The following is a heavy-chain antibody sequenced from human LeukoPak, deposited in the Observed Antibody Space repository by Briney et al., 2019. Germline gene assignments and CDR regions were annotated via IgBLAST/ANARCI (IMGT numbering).Heavy chain of an antibody. CDR1: GFTFSSYA. J-gene: IGHJ4*02. CDR3: AREVVGYFDY. Sequence: GRSLRLSCAASGFTFSSYAMHWVRQAPGKGLEWVAVISYDGSNKYYADSVKGRFTISRDNSKNTPYLQMNSLRVEDTAVYYCAREVVGYFDYWGQGTLVTVSS. CDR2: ISYDGSNK. V-gene: IGHV3-30*04. D-gene: IGHD2-21*01.